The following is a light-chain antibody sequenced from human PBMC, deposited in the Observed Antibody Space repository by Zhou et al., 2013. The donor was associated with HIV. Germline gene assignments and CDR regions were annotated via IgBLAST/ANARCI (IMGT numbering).Light chain of an antibody. CDR1: QSISTF. V-gene: IGKV1-39*01. Sequence: DIQMTQSPSSLSASVGDRVTITCRASQSISTFLNWYQQKPGKAPKLLIYAASSLQSGVPSRFSGSGSGTEFTLTISSLQPDDFATYYCQQYHTYPVTFGEGPRWRSN. CDR3: QQYHTYPVT. J-gene: IGKJ4*01. CDR2: AAS.